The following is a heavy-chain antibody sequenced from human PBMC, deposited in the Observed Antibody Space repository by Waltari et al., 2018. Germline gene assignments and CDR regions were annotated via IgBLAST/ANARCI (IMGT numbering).Heavy chain of an antibody. CDR3: ARDAEPGYFDY. CDR1: GGSISSSSYY. Sequence: QLQLQESGPGLVKSSETLSLTCTVSGGSISSSSYYWGWIRQPPGKGLEWIGSIYYSGSTYYNPSLKSRVTISVDTSKNQFSLKLSSVTAADTAVYYCARDAEPGYFDYWGQGTLVTVSS. CDR2: IYYSGST. V-gene: IGHV4-39*07. J-gene: IGHJ4*02.